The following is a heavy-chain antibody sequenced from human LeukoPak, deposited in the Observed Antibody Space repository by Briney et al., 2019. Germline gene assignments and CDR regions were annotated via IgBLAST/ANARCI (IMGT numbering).Heavy chain of an antibody. CDR2: IKEDGSEK. D-gene: IGHD6-19*01. CDR3: ARARSSAWGY. J-gene: IGHJ4*02. CDR1: GFTFSIYW. V-gene: IGHV3-7*01. Sequence: GGSLRLSCAASGFTFSIYWMSWVRQAPGKGLEWVANIKEDGSEKYYVDSVKGRFTVSRDNAKNSLYLQINSLTAEDTAVYYCARARSSAWGYWGQGTLVTVSS.